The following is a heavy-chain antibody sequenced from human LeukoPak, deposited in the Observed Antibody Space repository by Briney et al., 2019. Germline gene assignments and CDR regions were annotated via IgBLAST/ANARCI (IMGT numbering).Heavy chain of an antibody. J-gene: IGHJ4*02. CDR3: ASQYTSSRIFDD. D-gene: IGHD6-13*01. CDR2: ISSSSTYI. V-gene: IGHV3-21*01. CDR1: GFTFSSFS. Sequence: GGSLRLSCAASGFTFSSFSMNWVRQAPGKGLEWVSSISSSSTYIYYADSVKGRFTVSRDNAKNSLYLQMNSLRAEDTAVYFCASQYTSSRIFDDWGQGTLVTVSS.